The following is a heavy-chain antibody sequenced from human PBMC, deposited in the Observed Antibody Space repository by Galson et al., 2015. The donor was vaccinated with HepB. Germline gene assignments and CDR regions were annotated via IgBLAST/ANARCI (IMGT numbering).Heavy chain of an antibody. J-gene: IGHJ4*02. Sequence: SLRLSCAASGFTFSSYAMHWVRQAPGKGLEYVSAISSNGGSTYYADSVKGRFTISRDNSKNTLYLQMSSLRAEDTAVYYCVKGGYDYVWGSYGDYWGQGTLVTVSS. CDR3: VKGGYDYVWGSYGDY. V-gene: IGHV3-64D*06. D-gene: IGHD3-16*01. CDR1: GFTFSSYA. CDR2: ISSNGGST.